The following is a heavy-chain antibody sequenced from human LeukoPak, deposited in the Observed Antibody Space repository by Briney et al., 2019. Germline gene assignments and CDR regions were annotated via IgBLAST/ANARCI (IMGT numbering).Heavy chain of an antibody. CDR1: GFTFSSFE. Sequence: GGSLRLSCAASGFTFSSFEMNWVRQAPGKGLEWVSYISSSGDTIYYADSVKGRFTISRDNSKNTLYLQMNSLRAEDTAVYYCARDHRGTFDYWGQGTLVTVSS. V-gene: IGHV3-48*03. CDR3: ARDHRGTFDY. CDR2: ISSSGDTI. J-gene: IGHJ4*02.